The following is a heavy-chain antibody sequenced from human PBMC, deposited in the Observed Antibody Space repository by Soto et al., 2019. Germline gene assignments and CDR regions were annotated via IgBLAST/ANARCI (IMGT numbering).Heavy chain of an antibody. V-gene: IGHV4-59*08. CDR1: GGSIDGYN. Sequence: QVQLQESGPGLVKPSETLSLTCTVSGGSIDGYNCAWIRQTPGKALEWVGYVYDNGDSGYNPSLKSRVTLSRATSQSQCSLQLRSVTAADTAVYYCVRPGIGRLHGLVDVWGRGTTVTVSS. CDR3: VRPGIGRLHGLVDV. CDR2: VYDNGDS. D-gene: IGHD5-12*01. J-gene: IGHJ6*01.